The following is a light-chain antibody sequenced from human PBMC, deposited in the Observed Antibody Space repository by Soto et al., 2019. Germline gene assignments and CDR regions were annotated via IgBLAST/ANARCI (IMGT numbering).Light chain of an antibody. CDR2: KAS. CDR1: QSISSW. CDR3: QQYNSYWT. J-gene: IGKJ1*01. Sequence: DIQMTQSPSTLSASVGDRVTITCRASQSISSWLAWYQQKPGKAPKLLIYKASSLESGVPSRFSDSGSGTEFTLTISSLQPDDFATYYCQQYNSYWTFGQGPRWIS. V-gene: IGKV1-5*03.